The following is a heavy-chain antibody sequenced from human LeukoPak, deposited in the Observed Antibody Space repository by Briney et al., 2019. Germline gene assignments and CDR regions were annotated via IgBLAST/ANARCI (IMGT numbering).Heavy chain of an antibody. Sequence: GGSLRLSCAASGFTFSSYWMHWVRQAPGKGLVWVSRINSDGSSTSYADSVKGRFTISRDNAKNTLYLQMNSLRAEDRAVYYCARAQITGTTLDYWGQGTLVTVSS. CDR3: ARAQITGTTLDY. V-gene: IGHV3-74*01. CDR1: GFTFSSYW. J-gene: IGHJ4*02. D-gene: IGHD1-7*01. CDR2: INSDGSST.